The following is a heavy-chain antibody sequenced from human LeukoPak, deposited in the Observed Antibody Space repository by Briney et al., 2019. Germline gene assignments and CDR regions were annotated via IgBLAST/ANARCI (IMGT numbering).Heavy chain of an antibody. V-gene: IGHV1-18*01. D-gene: IGHD3-22*01. CDR3: ARVDYYDSSGYYPAAYYFDY. J-gene: IGHJ4*02. CDR1: GYTFTSYG. CDR2: ISAYNGNT. Sequence: ASVKVSCKASGYTFTSYGISWVRQAPGQGLEWMGWISAYNGNTNYAQKLQGRVTMTTDTSTSTAYMELRSLRSDDTAVYYCARVDYYDSSGYYPAAYYFDYWGQGTLVTVSS.